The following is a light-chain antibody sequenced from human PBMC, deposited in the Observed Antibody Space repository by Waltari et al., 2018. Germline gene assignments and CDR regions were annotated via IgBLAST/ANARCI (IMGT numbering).Light chain of an antibody. CDR1: NTDVGGSNF. J-gene: IGLJ1*01. CDR3: CSYTRSSTYV. V-gene: IGLV2-14*03. CDR2: DT. Sequence: QSALSQPASVSGSPGQSLTISCSGTNTDVGGSNFVSWYQQYPDKAPKVIIYDTDRPSGVSHRFSGSKFGNTASLTISGLQAEDEADYYCCSYTRSSTYVFGTGTKVTVL.